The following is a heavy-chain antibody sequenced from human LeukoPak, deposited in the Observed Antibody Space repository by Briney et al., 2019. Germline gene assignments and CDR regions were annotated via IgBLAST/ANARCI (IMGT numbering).Heavy chain of an antibody. D-gene: IGHD3-3*01. CDR2: INPSGGST. J-gene: IGHJ5*02. CDR3: ARGTTAVDTIP. V-gene: IGHV1-46*01. CDR1: GYTFTSYY. Sequence: ASVKVSCKASGYTFTSYYIDWVRQAPGQGLEWMGVINPSGGSTRYAQKFQGRVTMTGDPSTRTVYMELSSLTSDDTAAYYCARGTTAVDTIPWGQGTLVTVSS.